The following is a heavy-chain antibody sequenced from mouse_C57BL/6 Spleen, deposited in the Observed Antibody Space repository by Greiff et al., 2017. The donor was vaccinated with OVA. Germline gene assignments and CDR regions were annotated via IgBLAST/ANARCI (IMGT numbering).Heavy chain of an antibody. V-gene: IGHV1-15*01. CDR3: TRRYKDYAMDY. J-gene: IGHJ4*01. Sequence: VKVVESGAELVRPGASVTLSCKASGYTFTDYEMHWVKQTPVHGLEWIGAIDPETGGTAYNQKFKGKAILTAAKSSSTAYMELRSLTSEDSAVYYCTRRYKDYAMDYWGQGTSVTVSS. CDR1: GYTFTDYE. CDR2: IDPETGGT. D-gene: IGHD1-3*01.